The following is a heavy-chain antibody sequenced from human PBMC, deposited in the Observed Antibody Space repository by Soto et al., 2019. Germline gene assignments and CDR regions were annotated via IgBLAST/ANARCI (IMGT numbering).Heavy chain of an antibody. CDR1: GGSITSGPYY. Sequence: SETLSLTCTVSGGSITSGPYYWNWIRQPPGKGLEWIGNIYYSGRTNYNPSLKSRLPISVDTSKNRFSLRLSSVTAADTAMYYCARDLGGPNDYWGQGTLVTVSS. CDR2: IYYSGRT. D-gene: IGHD3-16*01. J-gene: IGHJ4*02. CDR3: ARDLGGPNDY. V-gene: IGHV4-61*01.